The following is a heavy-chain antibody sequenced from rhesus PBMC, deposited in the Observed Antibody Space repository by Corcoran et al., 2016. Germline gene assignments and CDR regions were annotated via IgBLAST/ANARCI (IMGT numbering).Heavy chain of an antibody. CDR3: AILGIAAAGDFDY. CDR1: GFTFSSYD. D-gene: IGHD6-25*01. CDR2: INSYGGNT. J-gene: IGHJ4*01. Sequence: EVQLVETGGGLVKPGGSLKLSCAASGFTFSSYDMTCFRQAPGKWLEWFYAINSYGGNTYYADSVKGRFTISRDNSKNTLSLQMNSLRTEDTAVYYCAILGIAAAGDFDYWGQGVLVTVSS. V-gene: IGHV3S5*01.